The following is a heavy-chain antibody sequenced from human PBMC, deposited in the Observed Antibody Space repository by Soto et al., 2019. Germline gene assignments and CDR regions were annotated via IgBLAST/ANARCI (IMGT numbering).Heavy chain of an antibody. CDR2: IYYSGST. CDR3: ARDFSYFDH. D-gene: IGHD3-3*01. Sequence: QVQLQESGPGLVKPSETLSLTCTVSGGSVSSGNYYWSWIRQPPGKGLEWIGYIYYSGSTNHNPSLKNRVTISIEKSKNQFSLKLNSVTAADTAVYYCARDFSYFDHWGQGTLVTVYS. V-gene: IGHV4-61*01. J-gene: IGHJ4*02. CDR1: GGSVSSGNYY.